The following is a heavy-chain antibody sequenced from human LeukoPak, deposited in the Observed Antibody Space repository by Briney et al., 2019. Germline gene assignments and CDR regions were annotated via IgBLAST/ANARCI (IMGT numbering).Heavy chain of an antibody. V-gene: IGHV3-48*03. J-gene: IGHJ4*02. CDR3: AREIVSAVAGNFDY. Sequence: GGSLRLSCAASGFTFSSYEMNWVRQAPGKGLEWVSYISSSGSTRTYADSVKGRFTISRDNAKNSLYLEMNSLRAEDSAVYYCAREIVSAVAGNFDYWGQGTLVTVSS. D-gene: IGHD6-19*01. CDR1: GFTFSSYE. CDR2: ISSSGSTR.